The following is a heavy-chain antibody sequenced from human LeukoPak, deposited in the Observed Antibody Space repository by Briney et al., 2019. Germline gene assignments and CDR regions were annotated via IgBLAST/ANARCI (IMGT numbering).Heavy chain of an antibody. V-gene: IGHV3-74*01. CDR1: GFTFSSYW. CDR3: ARAGTYSSSRYGYTDAFDI. CDR2: INSDGSST. D-gene: IGHD6-13*01. J-gene: IGHJ3*02. Sequence: GSLRLSCAASGFTFSSYWMHWVRQAPGKGLVWVSRINSDGSSTGYADSVKGRFTISRDNAKNTLYLQMNSLRAEDTAVYYCARAGTYSSSRYGYTDAFDIWGQGTMVTVSS.